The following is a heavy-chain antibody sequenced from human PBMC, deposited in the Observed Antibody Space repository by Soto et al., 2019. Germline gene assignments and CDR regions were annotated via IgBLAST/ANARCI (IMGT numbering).Heavy chain of an antibody. V-gene: IGHV3-33*01. J-gene: IGHJ6*03. CDR3: ARATMITFGGVLYMDV. Sequence: GGSLRLSCAASGFTFSSYGMHWVRQAPGKGLEWVAVIWYDGSNKYYADSVKGRFTISRDNSKNTLYLQMNSLRAEDTAVYYCARATMITFGGVLYMDVWGKGTTVTVSS. D-gene: IGHD3-16*01. CDR1: GFTFSSYG. CDR2: IWYDGSNK.